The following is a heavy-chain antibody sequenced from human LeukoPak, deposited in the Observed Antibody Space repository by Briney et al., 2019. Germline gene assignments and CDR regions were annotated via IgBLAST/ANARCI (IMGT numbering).Heavy chain of an antibody. D-gene: IGHD5-12*01. CDR3: ARGELIRVATISKWFDP. Sequence: ASETLSLSCAVYGGSFSGYYWSWIRQPPGKGLEWIGEINHSGSTNYNPSLKSRVTISVDTSKNQFSLKLSSVTAADTAVYYCARGELIRVATISKWFDPWGQGTMVTVSS. J-gene: IGHJ5*02. CDR1: GGSFSGYY. CDR2: INHSGST. V-gene: IGHV4-34*01.